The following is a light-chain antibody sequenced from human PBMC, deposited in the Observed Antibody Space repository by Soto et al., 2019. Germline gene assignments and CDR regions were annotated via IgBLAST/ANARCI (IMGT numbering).Light chain of an antibody. CDR1: QSVSSD. CDR2: GAS. Sequence: EIVMTQSPATLSLSPGERATLSCRASQSVSSDLAWYQQVPGQAPRLLIFGASSRATGIPARFSGSGSGTEFTLTISSLQSEDFAVFYCQHSGRSPPLTFGRGTKVEIK. J-gene: IGKJ4*01. CDR3: QHSGRSPPLT. V-gene: IGKV3-15*01.